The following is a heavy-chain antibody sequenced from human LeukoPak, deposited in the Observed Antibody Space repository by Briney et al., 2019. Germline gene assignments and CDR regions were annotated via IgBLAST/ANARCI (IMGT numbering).Heavy chain of an antibody. Sequence: PGGSLRLSCAASGFTVNNNYMNWVRQAPGKGLEWVSGIHPGDNTYYADSVKGRFTISRDNSKNTLYLQMNSLRAEDTAVYYCTXGASYYDYWGQGTLVTVSS. V-gene: IGHV3-53*01. CDR1: GFTVNNNY. CDR2: IHPGDNT. CDR3: TXGASYYDY. D-gene: IGHD3-10*01. J-gene: IGHJ4*02.